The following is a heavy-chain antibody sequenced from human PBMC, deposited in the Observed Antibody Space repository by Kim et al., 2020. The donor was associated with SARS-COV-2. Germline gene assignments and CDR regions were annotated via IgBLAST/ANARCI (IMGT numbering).Heavy chain of an antibody. D-gene: IGHD6-6*01. V-gene: IGHV4-39*01. J-gene: IGHJ4*02. Sequence: SETLSLTCTVSGGSISSSSYYWGWIRQPPGKGLEWIGSIYYSGSTYYNPSLKSRVTISVDTSKNQFSLKLSSVTAADTAVYYCARGSIAAYYFDYWGQGT. CDR1: GGSISSSSYY. CDR2: IYYSGST. CDR3: ARGSIAAYYFDY.